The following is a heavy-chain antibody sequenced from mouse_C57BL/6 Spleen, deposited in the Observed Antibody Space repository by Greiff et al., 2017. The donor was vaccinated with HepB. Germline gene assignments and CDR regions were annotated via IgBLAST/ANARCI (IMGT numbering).Heavy chain of an antibody. CDR1: GYAFSSSW. V-gene: IGHV1-82*01. CDR3: ARSRLAGNYFDY. J-gene: IGHJ2*01. CDR2: IYPGDGDT. Sequence: QVQLQQSGPELVKPGASVKISCKASGYAFSSSWMNWVKQRPGKGLEWIGRIYPGDGDTNYNGKFKGKATLTADKSSSTAYMQLSSLTSEDSAVYFCARSRLAGNYFDYWGQGTTLTVSS.